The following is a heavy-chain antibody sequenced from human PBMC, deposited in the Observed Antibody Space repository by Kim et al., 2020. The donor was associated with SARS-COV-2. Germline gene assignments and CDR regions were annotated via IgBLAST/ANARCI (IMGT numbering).Heavy chain of an antibody. V-gene: IGHV3-11*01. Sequence: GGSLRLSCAASGFTFSDYYMSWIRQAPGKGLEWVSYISSSGSTIYYADSVKGRFTISRDNAKNSLYLQMNSLRAEDTAVYYCAREVVTGSYYYYGMDVWGQGTTVTVSS. D-gene: IGHD2-21*02. CDR2: ISSSGSTI. CDR1: GFTFSDYY. CDR3: AREVVTGSYYYYGMDV. J-gene: IGHJ6*02.